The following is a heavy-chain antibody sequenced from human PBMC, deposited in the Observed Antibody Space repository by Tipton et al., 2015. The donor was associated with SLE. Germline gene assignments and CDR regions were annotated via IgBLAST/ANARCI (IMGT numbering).Heavy chain of an antibody. D-gene: IGHD1-1*01. CDR3: AKNSLVNGWDLQRPVDD. CDR1: GFTFSSYA. Sequence: SLRLSCVASGFTFSSYAMNWVRRAPGRGLEWVSAISGRGDRTYSADSLRGRFTISRDNSRSTLYLHMNYLRAEDTAVYYCAKNSLVNGWDLQRPVDDWGQGTLVTVSS. J-gene: IGHJ4*02. V-gene: IGHV3-23*01. CDR2: ISGRGDRT.